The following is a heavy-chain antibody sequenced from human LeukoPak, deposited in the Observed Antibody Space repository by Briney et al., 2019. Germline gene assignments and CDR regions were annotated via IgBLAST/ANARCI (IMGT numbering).Heavy chain of an antibody. CDR1: GYTFTGYY. V-gene: IGHV1-2*02. Sequence: ASVKVFCKASGYTFTGYYMHWVRQAPGQGLEWMGWINPNSGGTNYAQKFQGRVTMTRDTSISTAYMELSRPRSDDTAVYYCARRGEPYYYDSSGSSPFDPWGQGTLVTVSS. CDR3: ARRGEPYYYDSSGSSPFDP. D-gene: IGHD3-22*01. CDR2: INPNSGGT. J-gene: IGHJ5*02.